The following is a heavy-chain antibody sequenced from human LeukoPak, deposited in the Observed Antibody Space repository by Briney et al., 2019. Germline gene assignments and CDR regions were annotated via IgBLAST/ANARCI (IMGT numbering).Heavy chain of an antibody. CDR1: GFTFSSYS. D-gene: IGHD1-26*01. CDR3: ARGSYGFFDY. J-gene: IGHJ4*02. CDR2: ISSSSYI. Sequence: GETLRLSCAASGFTFSSYSMNWVRQAPGKGLEWVSSISSSSYIYYADSVKGRFTISRDNAKNSLYLQMNSLRAEDTAVYYCARGSYGFFDYWGQGTLVTVSS. V-gene: IGHV3-21*01.